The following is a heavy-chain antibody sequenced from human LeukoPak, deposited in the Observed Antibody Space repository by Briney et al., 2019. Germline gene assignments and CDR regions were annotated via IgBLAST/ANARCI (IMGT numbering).Heavy chain of an antibody. CDR3: ARGYSGYDYFDY. D-gene: IGHD5-12*01. CDR2: MNPNSGNT. V-gene: IGHV1-8*01. CDR1: GYTFTSYD. J-gene: IGHJ4*02. Sequence: ASVKVSCKASGYTFTSYDINWVRQATGQGLEWMGWMNPNSGNTGYAQKFQGRVTMTRNTSTSTAYMELSSLRSEDTAVYYCARGYSGYDYFDYWGQGTLVTVSS.